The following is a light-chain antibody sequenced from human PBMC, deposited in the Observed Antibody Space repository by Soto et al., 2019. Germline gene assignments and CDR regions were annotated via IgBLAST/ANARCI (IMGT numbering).Light chain of an antibody. J-gene: IGKJ3*01. CDR3: QQYGSSFA. CDR2: GAS. CDR1: QSVSSSY. V-gene: IGKV3-20*01. Sequence: EIVLTQSPGTLSLSPGERATLSCRASQSVSSSYLAWYQQKPGQAPRLLIYGASSRATGIPDRFSGSGSVTDFTLTISRLEPEDFAVYYCQQYGSSFAFGPGKKVDI.